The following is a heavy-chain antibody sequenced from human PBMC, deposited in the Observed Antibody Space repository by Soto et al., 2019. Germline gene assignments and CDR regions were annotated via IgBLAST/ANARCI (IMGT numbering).Heavy chain of an antibody. CDR3: ARTELGYQLLFTYYYGMDV. CDR1: GGSVSSGSYY. J-gene: IGHJ6*02. CDR2: IYYSGST. V-gene: IGHV4-61*01. D-gene: IGHD2-2*01. Sequence: SETLSLTFTVSGGSVSSGSYYCSWIRQPPGKGLEWIGYIYYSGSTNYNPSRKSRVTISVDTSKNQFSLKLSSVTAADTAVYYCARTELGYQLLFTYYYGMDVWRQGTTVTVSS.